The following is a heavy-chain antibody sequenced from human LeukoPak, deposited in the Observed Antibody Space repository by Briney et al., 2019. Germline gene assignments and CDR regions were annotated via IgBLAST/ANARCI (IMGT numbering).Heavy chain of an antibody. D-gene: IGHD3-22*01. Sequence: GSLRLSCAASGFTFSSYEMNWVRQAPGKGLEWVSYISSSGSTIYYADSVKGRYTISRDNAKNSLYLQMNSLRAEDTAVYYCARDYYDSSGYYYVGCFDYWGQGTLVTVSS. J-gene: IGHJ4*02. CDR3: ARDYYDSSGYYYVGCFDY. CDR2: ISSSGSTI. CDR1: GFTFSSYE. V-gene: IGHV3-48*03.